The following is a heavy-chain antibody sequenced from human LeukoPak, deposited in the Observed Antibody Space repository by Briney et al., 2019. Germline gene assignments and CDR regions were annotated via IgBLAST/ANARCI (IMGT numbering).Heavy chain of an antibody. V-gene: IGHV1-24*01. D-gene: IGHD1-26*01. CDR1: GYTLTELS. CDR2: FDPEDGET. J-gene: IGHJ5*02. CDR3: ARGIVGATTFPWFDP. Sequence: GASVKVSCKVSGYTLTELSMHWVRQAPGKGLEWMGGFDPEDGETIYAQKFQGRVTMTEDTSTDTAYRELSSLRSEDTAVYYCARGIVGATTFPWFDPWGQGTLVTVSS.